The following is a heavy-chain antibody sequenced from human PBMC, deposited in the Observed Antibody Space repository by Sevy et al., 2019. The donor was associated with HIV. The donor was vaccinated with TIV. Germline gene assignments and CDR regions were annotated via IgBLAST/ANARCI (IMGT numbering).Heavy chain of an antibody. V-gene: IGHV3-74*01. Sequence: GGSLRLSCAASGFTFSSYWMHWVRQAPGKGLVWVSRINSDGSSTSYADSVKGRFTISRDNAKNTLYLQMNSLRAEDTAVCYGASKGPVAPGAPSGWVLDYWGQGTLVTVSS. J-gene: IGHJ4*02. CDR1: GFTFSSYW. CDR2: INSDGSST. D-gene: IGHD2-15*01. CDR3: ASKGPVAPGAPSGWVLDY.